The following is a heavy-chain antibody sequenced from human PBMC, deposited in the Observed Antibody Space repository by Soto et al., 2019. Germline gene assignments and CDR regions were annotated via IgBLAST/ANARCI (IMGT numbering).Heavy chain of an antibody. CDR2: IYYSGST. D-gene: IGHD2-15*01. Sequence: SETLSLTCTVSGGSISSSSYYWGWIRQPPGKGLEWIGSIYYSGSTYYNPSLKSRVTISVDTSKNQFSLKLSSVTAADTAVYYCARSIVVVVAAQLFDYWGQGTLVTVSS. V-gene: IGHV4-39*01. CDR3: ARSIVVVVAAQLFDY. J-gene: IGHJ4*02. CDR1: GGSISSSSYY.